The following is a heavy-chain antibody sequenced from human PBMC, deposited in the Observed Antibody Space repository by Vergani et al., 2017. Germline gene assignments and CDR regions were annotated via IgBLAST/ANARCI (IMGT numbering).Heavy chain of an antibody. Sequence: EVQLLESGGGLVQPGGSLRLSCEASGFSFPGYAMSWVRQAPGKGLEWVSSVSGSSATPYYADSVKGRFIISRDNSKNTLHLQMNSLRADDTAVYYCAREARTYYYDSSGHSYFDYWGQGTLVTVSS. CDR3: AREARTYYYDSSGHSYFDY. V-gene: IGHV3-23*01. J-gene: IGHJ4*02. CDR2: VSGSSATP. D-gene: IGHD3-22*01. CDR1: GFSFPGYA.